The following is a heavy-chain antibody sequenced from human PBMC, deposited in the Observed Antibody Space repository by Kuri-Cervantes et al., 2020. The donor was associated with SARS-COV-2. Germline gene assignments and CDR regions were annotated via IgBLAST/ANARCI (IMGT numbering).Heavy chain of an antibody. CDR3: ARTIRDGYNGHYFDY. V-gene: IGHV4-61*01. CDR2: IYYSGST. Sequence: SETLSLTCTVSGGSVSSGSYYWSWIRQPPGKGLEWIGYIYYSGSTNYNPSLKSRVTISVDTSKNQFSLKLSSVTAADTAVYYCARTIRDGYNGHYFDYWGQGTLVTVSS. CDR1: GGSVSSGSYY. J-gene: IGHJ4*02. D-gene: IGHD5-24*01.